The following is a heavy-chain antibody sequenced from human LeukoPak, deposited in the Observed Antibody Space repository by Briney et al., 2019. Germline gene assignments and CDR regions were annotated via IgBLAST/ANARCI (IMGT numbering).Heavy chain of an antibody. Sequence: SGPTLLNPTPTLTLTCTFSGFSLSTSGMRVSWIRQPPGKALEWLSLIDWDDYKFYSTSLKTRLTISEDTSKNQVVLTMTNMDPVDTATYYCARTDYGGWFDPWGQGTLVTVSS. D-gene: IGHD4-23*01. CDR3: ARTDYGGWFDP. J-gene: IGHJ5*02. CDR2: IDWDDYK. CDR1: GFSLSTSGMR. V-gene: IGHV2-70*04.